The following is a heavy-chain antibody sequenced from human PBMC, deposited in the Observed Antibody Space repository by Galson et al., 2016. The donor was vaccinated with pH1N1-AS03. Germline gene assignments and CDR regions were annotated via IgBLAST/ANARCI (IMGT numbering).Heavy chain of an antibody. J-gene: IGHJ3*02. CDR2: ITGGSDTI. CDR1: GFTFRNYN. D-gene: IGHD3-22*01. CDR3: AKAERGGYYFRLTFEI. V-gene: IGHV3-48*01. Sequence: SLRLSCAASGFTFRNYNLNWVRQAPGKGLEWISYITGGSDTIFYADSVRGRFTISRDNAKNSVFLQMNSLRPEDTALYYCAKAERGGYYFRLTFEIWGQGTMVTVSS.